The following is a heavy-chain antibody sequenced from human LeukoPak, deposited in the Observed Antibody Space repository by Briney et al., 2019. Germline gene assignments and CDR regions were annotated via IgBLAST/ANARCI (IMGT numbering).Heavy chain of an antibody. CDR1: GGSISSGGYH. J-gene: IGHJ5*02. CDR3: ARKAYGDYDNWFDP. V-gene: IGHV4-31*03. D-gene: IGHD4-17*01. CDR2: IYYSGST. Sequence: ETSQTLSLTCTVSGGSISSGGYHWSWIRQHPGKGLEWIGHIYYSGSTYYSPSLKSRIIISVATAKNQFSLKLSSVTAADTAVYYCARKAYGDYDNWFDPRGQGTLVTVSS.